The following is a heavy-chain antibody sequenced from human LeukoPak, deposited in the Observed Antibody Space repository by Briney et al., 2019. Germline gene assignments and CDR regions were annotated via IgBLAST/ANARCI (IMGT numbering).Heavy chain of an antibody. D-gene: IGHD3-22*01. CDR1: GGSISSSSYY. J-gene: IGHJ3*02. CDR2: IYYSGST. CDR3: ARHYYDSSGYYAFDI. V-gene: IGHV4-39*01. Sequence: PSETLSLTRTVSGGSISSSSYYWGWIRQPPGKGLEWIGSIYYSGSTYYNPSLKSRVTISVDTSKNQFSLKLSSVTAADTAVYYCARHYYDSSGYYAFDIWGQGTMVTVSS.